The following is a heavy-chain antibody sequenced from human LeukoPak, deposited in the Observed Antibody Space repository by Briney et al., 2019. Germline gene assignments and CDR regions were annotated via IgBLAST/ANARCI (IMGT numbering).Heavy chain of an antibody. CDR3: ARGVYSSSWPFDY. Sequence: SETLSLTCTVSGGSISSYSWSWIRQPPGKGLEWIGYIYYSGSTNYNPSLKSRVTLSVDTSKNQFSLKLSSVTAADTAVYYCARGVYSSSWPFDYWGQGTLVTVSS. V-gene: IGHV4-59*01. CDR2: IYYSGST. D-gene: IGHD6-13*01. J-gene: IGHJ4*02. CDR1: GGSISSYS.